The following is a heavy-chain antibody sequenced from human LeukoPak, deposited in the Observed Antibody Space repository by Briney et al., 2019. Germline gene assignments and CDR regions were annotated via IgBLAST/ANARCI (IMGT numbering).Heavy chain of an antibody. J-gene: IGHJ4*02. Sequence: GASVKVSCKASGYTFTGYHIHWVRQAPGQGLEWVGRINPNSGDTNYAQKFQGRVTMTRDTSISTAYMELSRLRSDDTAVYYCARDYCSSTSCLFDYWGQGTLVTVSS. CDR3: ARDYCSSTSCLFDY. CDR1: GYTFTGYH. CDR2: INPNSGDT. V-gene: IGHV1-2*06. D-gene: IGHD2-2*01.